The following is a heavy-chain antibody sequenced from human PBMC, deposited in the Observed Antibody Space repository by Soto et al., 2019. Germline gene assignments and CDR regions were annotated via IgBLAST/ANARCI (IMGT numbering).Heavy chain of an antibody. CDR2: MNPTSRDT. CDR1: GYTFSSYD. D-gene: IGHD3-10*01. CDR3: AKVSRRGSAIDFDY. Sequence: QVQLVQSGAEVKKPGASVKVSCKASGYTFSSYDINWVRQATGQGLEWMGWMNPTSRDTGYAQKFQRRVSMTRNTSIPTDYMELYSLQSEDPAVYYCAKVSRRGSAIDFDYWCQGTLVTVSP. J-gene: IGHJ4*02. V-gene: IGHV1-8*01.